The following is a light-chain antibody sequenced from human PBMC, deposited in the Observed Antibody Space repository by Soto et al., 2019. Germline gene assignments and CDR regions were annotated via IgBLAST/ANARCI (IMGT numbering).Light chain of an antibody. CDR3: QQYNNWPPGRT. CDR1: QSVSSN. CDR2: GAS. V-gene: IGKV3-15*01. Sequence: IVMTQSPATLSVSPGERATPSCRASQSVSSNLAWYQQKPGQAPRLLIYGASTRATGIPARFSGSGSGTEFTLTISSLQSEDFAVYYCQQYNNWPPGRTFGQGTKVDIK. J-gene: IGKJ1*01.